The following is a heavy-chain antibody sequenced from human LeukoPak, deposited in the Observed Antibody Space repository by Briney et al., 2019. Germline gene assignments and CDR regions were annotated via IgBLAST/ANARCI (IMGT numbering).Heavy chain of an antibody. CDR3: SAGGYGGQFDY. Sequence: GGSLRLSCAASVLTINNAWMRWVRQVPGKGLEWVGRIKSKTNGGTTDYAAPVKGRFTISRDESKNTLYLQMNSLKTEDTAVYYCSAGGYGGQFDYWGQGTLVTVSS. J-gene: IGHJ4*02. D-gene: IGHD5-12*01. CDR2: IKSKTNGGTT. V-gene: IGHV3-15*01. CDR1: VLTINNAW.